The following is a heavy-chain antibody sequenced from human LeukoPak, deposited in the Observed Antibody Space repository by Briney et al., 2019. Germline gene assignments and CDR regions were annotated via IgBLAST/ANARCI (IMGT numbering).Heavy chain of an antibody. CDR3: ARFSYYGSGSSDY. Sequence: SETLSLTCAVYGGSLSGYYWSWIRQPPGKGLEWIGEINHSGSTNYSPSLKSRVTISVDTSKNQFSLKPSSVTAADTAVYYCARFSYYGSGSSDYWGQGTLVTVSS. CDR2: INHSGST. J-gene: IGHJ4*02. V-gene: IGHV4-34*01. D-gene: IGHD3-10*01. CDR1: GGSLSGYY.